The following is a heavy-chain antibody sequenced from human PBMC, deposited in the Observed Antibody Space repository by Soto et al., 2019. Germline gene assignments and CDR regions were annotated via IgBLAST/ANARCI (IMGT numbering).Heavy chain of an antibody. V-gene: IGHV4-59*11. D-gene: IGHD3-10*01. Sequence: SLTCSVSGDSINSRYWSWTRQPPGKGLEWIGYIDYVGSTNYAPSLQSRVTMSVDTSKNQVSLKLRYVTAADTAVYYCVRQRGNYFDFWGQGTLVTVSS. CDR1: GDSINSRY. CDR3: VRQRGNYFDF. CDR2: IDYVGST. J-gene: IGHJ4*02.